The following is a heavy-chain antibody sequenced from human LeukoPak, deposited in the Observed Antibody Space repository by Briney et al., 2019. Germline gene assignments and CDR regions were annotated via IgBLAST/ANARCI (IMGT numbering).Heavy chain of an antibody. J-gene: IGHJ4*02. Sequence: SETLSLPCTVSGYSISSGYYWGWIRQPPGKGLEWIGSVYHSGSTYYNPSLKNRVTISVDTSKNQFSLKLSSVTAADTAVYYCASTDYYDFYFDYWGQGTLVTVSS. CDR2: VYHSGST. D-gene: IGHD3-22*01. CDR3: ASTDYYDFYFDY. V-gene: IGHV4-38-2*02. CDR1: GYSISSGYY.